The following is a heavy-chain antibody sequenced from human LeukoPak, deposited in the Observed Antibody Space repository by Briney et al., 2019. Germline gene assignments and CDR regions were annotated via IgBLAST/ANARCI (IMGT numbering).Heavy chain of an antibody. J-gene: IGHJ5*02. V-gene: IGHV3-48*03. Sequence: GGSLRLSCAASGFTFSSYEMNWVRQAPGKGLEWVSYISSSGSTTYYADSVKGRFTISRDNAKNSLYLQMNSLRAEDTAVYYCAKDPRGSLYNWFDPWGQGTLVTVSS. CDR3: AKDPRGSLYNWFDP. CDR2: ISSSGSTT. CDR1: GFTFSSYE. D-gene: IGHD3-16*01.